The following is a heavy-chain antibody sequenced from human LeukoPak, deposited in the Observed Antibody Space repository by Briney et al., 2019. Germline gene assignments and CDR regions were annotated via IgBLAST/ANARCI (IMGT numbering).Heavy chain of an antibody. V-gene: IGHV4-61*02. CDR2: IYYSGST. CDR3: ARGEVVAARRWFDP. Sequence: SQTLSLTCTVSGGSISSGSYYWSWIRQPAGKGLEWIGSIYYSGSTYYNPSLKSRVTISVDTSKNQFSLKLSSVTAADTAVYYCARGEVVAARRWFDPWGQGTLVTVSS. D-gene: IGHD2-15*01. CDR1: GGSISSGSYY. J-gene: IGHJ5*02.